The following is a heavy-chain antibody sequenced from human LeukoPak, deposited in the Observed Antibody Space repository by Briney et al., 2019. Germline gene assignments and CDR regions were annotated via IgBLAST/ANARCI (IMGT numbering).Heavy chain of an antibody. CDR1: GFSFRNYG. D-gene: IGHD3-10*01. Sequence: GGSLRLSCAASGFSFRNYGMHWVRRAPGKGLEWVAFIRYDGKNTKYHVDSVKGRFTISRDNSKNTLYLQMNSLRAEDTAVYYCARDGTYGSGSYYFDYWGQGTLVTVSS. CDR3: ARDGTYGSGSYYFDY. J-gene: IGHJ4*02. V-gene: IGHV3-30*02. CDR2: IRYDGKNTK.